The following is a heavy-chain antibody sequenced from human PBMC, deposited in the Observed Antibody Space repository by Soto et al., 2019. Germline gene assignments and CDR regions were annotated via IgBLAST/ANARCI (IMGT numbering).Heavy chain of an antibody. D-gene: IGHD3-10*01. J-gene: IGHJ6*02. Sequence: GASLKISCQGSGYSFTSYWIVWVRQMPGKGLEWMGSIYPRDSDIRYSPSFQGQVTLSADKSITTAYLQRGSLKASDTAIYYCARRGEGLYYYYGMDVWGLGTSVTVSS. V-gene: IGHV5-51*01. CDR1: GYSFTSYW. CDR2: IYPRDSDI. CDR3: ARRGEGLYYYYGMDV.